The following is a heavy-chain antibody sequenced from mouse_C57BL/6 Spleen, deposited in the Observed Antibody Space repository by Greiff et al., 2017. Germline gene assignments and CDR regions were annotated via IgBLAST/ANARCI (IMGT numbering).Heavy chain of an antibody. Sequence: EVKLVESGPGLVKPSQSLSLTCSVTGYSITSGYYWNWIRQFPGNKLEWMGYISYDGSNNYNPSLKNRISITRDTSKNQFFLKLNSVTTEDTATYYCASNSLAMDYWGQGTSVTVSS. V-gene: IGHV3-6*01. CDR2: ISYDGSN. D-gene: IGHD4-1*01. CDR1: GYSITSGYY. CDR3: ASNSLAMDY. J-gene: IGHJ4*01.